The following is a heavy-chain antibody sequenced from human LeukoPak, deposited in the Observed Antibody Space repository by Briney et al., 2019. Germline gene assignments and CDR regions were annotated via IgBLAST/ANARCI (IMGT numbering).Heavy chain of an antibody. CDR2: IKEDGSEI. D-gene: IGHD3-10*01. V-gene: IGHV3-7*01. Sequence: AGGSLRLSCTASGFNFSTYWMTWVRQVPGKGLEWVANIKEDGSEIYCVDAVKGRFSISRDSAKTSLYLQMHSLSVADTGLYYCVTDQTGRHPYFFDYWGQGTLVTVSS. CDR3: VTDQTGRHPYFFDY. CDR1: GFNFSTYW. J-gene: IGHJ4*02.